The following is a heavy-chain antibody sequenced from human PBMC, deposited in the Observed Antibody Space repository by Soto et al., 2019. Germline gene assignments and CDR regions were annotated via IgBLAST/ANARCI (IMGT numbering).Heavy chain of an antibody. D-gene: IGHD3-3*01. Sequence: PGGSLRLSTAASGFTFSSYGMHWVRQAPGKELEWVAVIWYDGSNKYYADSVKGRFTISRDNSKNTLYLQMNSLRAEDTAVYYCARSITIFGVVIGYYFDYWGQGTLVTVSS. CDR2: IWYDGSNK. CDR3: ARSITIFGVVIGYYFDY. V-gene: IGHV3-33*01. J-gene: IGHJ4*02. CDR1: GFTFSSYG.